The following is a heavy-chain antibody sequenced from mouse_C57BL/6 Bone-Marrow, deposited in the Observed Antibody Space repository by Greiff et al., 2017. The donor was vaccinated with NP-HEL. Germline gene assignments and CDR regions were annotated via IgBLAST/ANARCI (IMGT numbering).Heavy chain of an antibody. Sequence: EVKLMESGGGLVQPKGSLKLSCAASGFTFNTYAMHWVRQAPGKGLEWVARIRRKSSNYATYYADSVKDRFTISRDDSQSMLYLQMNNLKTEDTAMYDCVRGGSLSLGYYAMDDWGQGTSVTVAS. J-gene: IGHJ4*01. V-gene: IGHV10-3*01. CDR3: VRGGSLSLGYYAMDD. CDR2: IRRKSSNYAT. D-gene: IGHD3-3*01. CDR1: GFTFNTYA.